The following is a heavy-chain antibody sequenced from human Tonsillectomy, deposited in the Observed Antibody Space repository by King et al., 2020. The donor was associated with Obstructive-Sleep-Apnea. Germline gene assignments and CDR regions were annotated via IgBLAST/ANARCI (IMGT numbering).Heavy chain of an antibody. CDR1: GESFSGCY. CDR3: ARLRAGQGSNAFDY. CDR2: INHSGST. V-gene: IGHV4-34*01. J-gene: IGHJ4*02. D-gene: IGHD1-26*01. Sequence: VQLQQWGPGLLKPSETLSLTCAVYGESFSGCYWTWIRQPPGKGLEWIGEINHSGSTIYSPSLKSRVTISVDTSTNQFSLNLSSVTAADTAVYYCARLRAGQGSNAFDYWGQGTLVTVSS.